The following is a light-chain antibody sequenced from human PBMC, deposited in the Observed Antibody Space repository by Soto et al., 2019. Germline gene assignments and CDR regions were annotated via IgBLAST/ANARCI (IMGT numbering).Light chain of an antibody. CDR1: SSDVGGYNY. J-gene: IGLJ2*01. CDR3: CSYAGSNNLI. Sequence: QSALTQPPSASGSPGQSVTISCTGTSSDVGGYNYVSWYQQHPGKAPKLIIYEVTKRPSGIPDRFSGSKSGNTASLTVSGLRAEDEADYYCCSYAGSNNLIFGGGTKLTVL. V-gene: IGLV2-8*01. CDR2: EVT.